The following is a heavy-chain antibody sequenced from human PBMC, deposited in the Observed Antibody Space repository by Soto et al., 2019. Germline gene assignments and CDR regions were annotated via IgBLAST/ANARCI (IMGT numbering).Heavy chain of an antibody. J-gene: IGHJ4*02. D-gene: IGHD2-15*01. CDR2: IWYDGSNK. CDR3: AKRRYGLHFDY. CDR1: GFTFSTYL. Sequence: PGGSLRLSCAASGFTFSTYLMHWVRQAPGKGLEWVAVIWYDGSNKYYADSVKGRFTISRDNSKNTLFLQMNSLRAEDTAVYYCAKRRYGLHFDYWGQGTLVTVSS. V-gene: IGHV3-33*06.